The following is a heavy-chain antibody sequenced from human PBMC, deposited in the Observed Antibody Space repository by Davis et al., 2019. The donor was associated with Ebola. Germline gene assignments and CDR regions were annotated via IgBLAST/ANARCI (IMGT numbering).Heavy chain of an antibody. CDR2: ISFDGSNK. CDR3: ARDPIDGGYFDY. V-gene: IGHV3-30*03. Sequence: PGGSLRLSCAVSGFRFSSYGMHWVRQAPGKGLEWVAVISFDGSNKYYADSVKGRLTISRDNSKNTLYLQMNSLRAEDTAMYYCARDPIDGGYFDYWGQGTLVTVSS. D-gene: IGHD3-16*01. CDR1: GFRFSSYG. J-gene: IGHJ4*02.